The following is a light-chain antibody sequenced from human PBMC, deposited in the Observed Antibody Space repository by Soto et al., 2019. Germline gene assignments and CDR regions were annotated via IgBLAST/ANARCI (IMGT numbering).Light chain of an antibody. CDR1: QSLTSN. V-gene: IGKV3-15*01. J-gene: IGKJ4*01. CDR3: PPYNRRSRFLS. CDR2: DTS. Sequence: EILLTQSPVTLSVSPGARATLSCRASQSLTSNLAWYQQRPGQAPRLLIYDTSTRATDVPARFSGSGSGTEFTLTIASLQSEEFAFCYCPPYNRRSRFLSFGGGTRVQL.